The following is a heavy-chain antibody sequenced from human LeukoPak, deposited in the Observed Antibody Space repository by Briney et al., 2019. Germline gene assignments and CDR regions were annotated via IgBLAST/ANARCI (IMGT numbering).Heavy chain of an antibody. CDR1: GGTFSSYA. CDR3: ARVGRGLIDY. Sequence: ASVKVSCKASGGTFSSYAISWVRQAPGQGLEWMGGIIPIFGTANYAQKFQGRVTITADESTSAAYMELRSLRSDDTAVYYCARVGRGLIDYWGQGTLVTVSS. CDR2: IIPIFGTA. J-gene: IGHJ4*02. V-gene: IGHV1-69*13. D-gene: IGHD6-19*01.